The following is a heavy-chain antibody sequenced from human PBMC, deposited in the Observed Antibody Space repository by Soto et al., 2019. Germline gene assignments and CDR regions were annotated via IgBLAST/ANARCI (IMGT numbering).Heavy chain of an antibody. Sequence: PGGSLRLSCAASGITFSSYSMNWVRQAPGKGLEWVSSISSSSSYIYYADSVKGRFTISRDNAKNSLYLQMNSLRAEDTAVYYCAREDIVVVPAANFDYWGQGTLVTVSS. D-gene: IGHD2-2*01. CDR2: ISSSSSYI. V-gene: IGHV3-21*01. CDR1: GITFSSYS. CDR3: AREDIVVVPAANFDY. J-gene: IGHJ4*02.